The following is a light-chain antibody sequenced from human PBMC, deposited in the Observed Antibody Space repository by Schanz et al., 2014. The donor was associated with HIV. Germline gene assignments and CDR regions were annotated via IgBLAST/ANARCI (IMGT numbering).Light chain of an antibody. J-gene: IGLJ3*02. CDR1: SSNIGAGYD. CDR3: QSYDSSLRASV. Sequence: QSVLTQPPSVSGAPGQRVTISCTGSSSNIGAGYDVHWFQQLPGTAPKLLIYGNTNRPSGVPDRFSGSKSGTSASLAVSGLRSEDEADYYCQSYDSSLRASVFGGGTKVTVL. CDR2: GNT. V-gene: IGLV1-40*01.